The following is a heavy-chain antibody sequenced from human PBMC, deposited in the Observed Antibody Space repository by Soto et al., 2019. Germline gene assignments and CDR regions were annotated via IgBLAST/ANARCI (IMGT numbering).Heavy chain of an antibody. V-gene: IGHV4-59*01. Sequence: PSETLSLTCNVSGGSISGYYWSWIRQSPGKGLEYIGYIYYRGSTNYNSSLKSRVTMSVDTSRNQFSLKMNSVTAADTAVYYCARQQLLPFYYALDVWGQGTTVTVSS. J-gene: IGHJ6*02. CDR3: ARQQLLPFYYALDV. CDR2: IYYRGST. CDR1: GGSISGYY. D-gene: IGHD1-26*01.